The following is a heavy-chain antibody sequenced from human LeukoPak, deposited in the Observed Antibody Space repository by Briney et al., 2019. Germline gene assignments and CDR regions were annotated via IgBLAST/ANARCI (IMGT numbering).Heavy chain of an antibody. V-gene: IGHV3-23*01. CDR1: GFTFSSYA. CDR3: AIHIAAAGHFDY. Sequence: GGSLRLSCAASGFTFSSYAMSWVRQAPGKGLEWVSAISGSGGSTYYADSVKGRFTISRDNSKNTLYLQMNSLRAEDTAVYYCAIHIAAAGHFDYWGQGTLVTVSS. D-gene: IGHD6-13*01. J-gene: IGHJ4*02. CDR2: ISGSGGST.